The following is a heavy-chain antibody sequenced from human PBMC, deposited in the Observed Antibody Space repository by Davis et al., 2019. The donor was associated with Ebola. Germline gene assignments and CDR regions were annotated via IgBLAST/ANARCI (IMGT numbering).Heavy chain of an antibody. Sequence: SQTLSLTCAISGDSVSSNTAAWNWIRQTPSRGLEWPGRTYYRSKWLVDYAVSVKSRMTINSDTSKNQFSLQLSSVTPEDTAVYYCARDPPYDQGYDYWGQGILVTVSS. CDR1: GDSVSSNTAA. D-gene: IGHD3-22*01. V-gene: IGHV6-1*01. CDR2: TYYRSKWLV. J-gene: IGHJ4*02. CDR3: ARDPPYDQGYDY.